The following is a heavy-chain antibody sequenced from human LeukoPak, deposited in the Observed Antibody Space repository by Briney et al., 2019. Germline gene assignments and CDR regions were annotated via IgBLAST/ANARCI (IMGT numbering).Heavy chain of an antibody. V-gene: IGHV5-51*01. CDR1: GYSFSSYW. D-gene: IGHD6-13*01. CDR2: IYSGDSDT. CDR3: AATQNPDYNISWDPFDS. J-gene: IGHJ4*02. Sequence: GESLKISCKASGYSFSSYWIGWVRQMPGKGLEWMGIIYSGDSDTRYSPSFQGQATISADKSISTAYLQWSSLRASDTAMYYCAATQNPDYNISWDPFDSWGQGTLVTVSS.